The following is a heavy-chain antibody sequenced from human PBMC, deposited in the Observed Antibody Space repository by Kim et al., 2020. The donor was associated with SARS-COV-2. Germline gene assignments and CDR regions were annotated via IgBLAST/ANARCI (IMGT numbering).Heavy chain of an antibody. V-gene: IGHV1-69*04. Sequence: SVKVSCKASGGTFSSYAISWVRQAPGQGLEWMGRIIPILGIANYAQKFQGRVTITADKSTSTAYMELSSLRSEETAVYYCASIMITFGGVTGFVPWGQGTLVTVSS. CDR3: ASIMITFGGVTGFVP. CDR2: IIPILGIA. D-gene: IGHD3-16*01. CDR1: GGTFSSYA. J-gene: IGHJ5*02.